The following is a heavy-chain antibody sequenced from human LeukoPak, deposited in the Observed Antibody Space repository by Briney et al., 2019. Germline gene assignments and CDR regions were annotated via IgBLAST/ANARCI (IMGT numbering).Heavy chain of an antibody. V-gene: IGHV1-2*02. CDR2: INPNSGGT. D-gene: IGHD6-19*01. J-gene: IGHJ3*02. Sequence: ASVKVSCKASGYTFTGYYMHWVRQAPGQGLEWMGWINPNSGGTNYAQKFQGRVTMTRDTSISTAYMELSRLRSDDTAVYYCARGEYSSGWYPNDAFDIWGHGTMVTVSS. CDR3: ARGEYSSGWYPNDAFDI. CDR1: GYTFTGYY.